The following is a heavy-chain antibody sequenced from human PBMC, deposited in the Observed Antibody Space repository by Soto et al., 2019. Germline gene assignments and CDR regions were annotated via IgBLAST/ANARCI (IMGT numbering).Heavy chain of an antibody. J-gene: IGHJ3*01. CDR1: GFIFNNYA. Sequence: EVQLLESGGGLVQPGGSLRLSCAASGFIFNNYAMNWVRKAPGKGLEWVSSISGSGVRTYYADSVKGRFTISRDNSKSTLYLQMNSLRAEDTAIFYCAKDRDDYGDPEGFDFWGQGTMVTVSS. CDR3: AKDRDDYGDPEGFDF. D-gene: IGHD4-17*01. V-gene: IGHV3-23*01. CDR2: ISGSGVRT.